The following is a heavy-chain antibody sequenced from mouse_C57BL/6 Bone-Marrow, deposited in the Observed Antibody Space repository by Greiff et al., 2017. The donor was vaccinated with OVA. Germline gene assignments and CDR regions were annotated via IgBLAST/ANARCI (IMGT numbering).Heavy chain of an antibody. V-gene: IGHV1-39*01. CDR2: INPNYGTT. Sequence: EVKLQESRPELVKPGASVKISCKASGYSFTDYNMNWVKQSNGKSLEWIGVINPNYGTTSYNQKFKGKATLTVDQSSSTAYMQLNSLTSEDSAVYYCARSQWLLRKAFAYWGQGTLVTVSA. CDR1: GYSFTDYN. D-gene: IGHD2-3*01. J-gene: IGHJ3*01. CDR3: ARSQWLLRKAFAY.